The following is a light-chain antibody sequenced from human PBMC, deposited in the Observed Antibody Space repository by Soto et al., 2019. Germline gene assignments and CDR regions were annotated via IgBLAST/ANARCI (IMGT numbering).Light chain of an antibody. V-gene: IGLV1-47*01. CDR1: SSNVGSNY. CDR2: RKN. CDR3: AAWDDSLSGLWV. J-gene: IGLJ3*02. Sequence: QSVLTQPPSASGTPGQRVTISCSGSSSNVGSNYVSWYQQLPGTAPKLLIYRKNQRPSGVPDRFSGSKSGTSASLAISGLRSEDEADYYCAAWDDSLSGLWVFGGGTKLTVL.